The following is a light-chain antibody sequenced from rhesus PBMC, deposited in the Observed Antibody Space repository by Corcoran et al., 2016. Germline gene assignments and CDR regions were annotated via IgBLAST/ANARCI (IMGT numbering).Light chain of an antibody. CDR3: QQHDNSPWT. CDR2: RAS. J-gene: IGKJ1*01. V-gene: IGKV1-69*01. Sequence: DIQMTQSPSSLSASVGDRVTITCRASQGISNWLAWYKQKPGKAPKLLIYRASNLETGVPSRFSGSGSGTDFTLTISSRQPEDIATYYCQQHDNSPWTFGQGTKVEIK. CDR1: QGISNW.